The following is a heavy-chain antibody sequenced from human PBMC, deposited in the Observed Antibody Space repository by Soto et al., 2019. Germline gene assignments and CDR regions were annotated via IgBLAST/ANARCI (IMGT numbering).Heavy chain of an antibody. J-gene: IGHJ4*02. V-gene: IGHV3-73*01. D-gene: IGHD6-19*01. Sequence: GGSLRLSCAASGFTFGGSAMHWVRQASGKGLEWVGRIRSKANSYATEYAASVKGRFTMSRDDSQNTAYLQMNSLKTEDTAVYYCTTVAVAADYWGQGALVTVSS. CDR2: IRSKANSYAT. CDR3: TTVAVAADY. CDR1: GFTFGGSA.